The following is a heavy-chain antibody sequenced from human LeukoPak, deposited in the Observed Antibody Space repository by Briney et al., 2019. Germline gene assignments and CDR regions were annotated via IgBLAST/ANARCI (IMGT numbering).Heavy chain of an antibody. D-gene: IGHD2/OR15-2a*01. CDR2: INPNRGGT. CDR3: ARDRQRRESWFDP. V-gene: IGHV1-2*06. Sequence: ASVKVSCKASGYTFTGYYMHWVRQAPGQGLEWMGRINPNRGGTNYAQKFQGRVTMTRDTSISTAYMELSRLRSDDTAVYYCARDRQRRESWFDPWGQGTLVTVSS. CDR1: GYTFTGYY. J-gene: IGHJ5*02.